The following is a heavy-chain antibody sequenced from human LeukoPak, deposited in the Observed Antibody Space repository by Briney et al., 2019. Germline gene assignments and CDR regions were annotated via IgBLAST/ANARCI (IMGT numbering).Heavy chain of an antibody. J-gene: IGHJ3*02. D-gene: IGHD2-2*02. CDR3: ARGGYCSSTSCYNHAFDI. V-gene: IGHV3-23*01. CDR1: GFTFSSYA. CDR2: ISGSGGST. Sequence: QPGGSLRLSCAASGFTFSSYAMSWVRKAPGKGLEWVSAISGSGGSTYYADSVKGRFTISRDNSKNTLYLQMNSLRAEDTAVYYCARGGYCSSTSCYNHAFDIWGQGTMVTVSS.